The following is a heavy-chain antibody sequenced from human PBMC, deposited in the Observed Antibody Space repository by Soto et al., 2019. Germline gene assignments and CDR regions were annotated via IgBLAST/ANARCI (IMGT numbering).Heavy chain of an antibody. V-gene: IGHV3-21*01. CDR3: ARDPLATVPYFDY. CDR2: ISSSSSYI. J-gene: IGHJ4*02. Sequence: LSCAASGFTFSSYSMNWVRQAPGKGLEWVSSISSSSSYIYYADSVKGLFTISRDNAKNSLYLQMNSLRAEDTAVYYCARDPLATVPYFDYWGQGTLVTVSS. CDR1: GFTFSSYS. D-gene: IGHD4-4*01.